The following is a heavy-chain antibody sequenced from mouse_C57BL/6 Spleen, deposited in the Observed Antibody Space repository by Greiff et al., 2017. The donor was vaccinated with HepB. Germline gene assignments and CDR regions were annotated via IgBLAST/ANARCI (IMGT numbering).Heavy chain of an antibody. CDR2: IDPETGGT. D-gene: IGHD1-1*01. CDR1: GYTFTDYE. J-gene: IGHJ3*01. V-gene: IGHV1-15*01. Sequence: VQLQQSGAELVRPGASVTLSCKASGYTFTDYEMHWVKQTPVHGLEWIGAIDPETGGTAYNQKFKGKAILTADKSSSTAYMELRSLTSEDSAVYYCTRTFYYYGSSYPFAYWGQGTLVTVSA. CDR3: TRTFYYYGSSYPFAY.